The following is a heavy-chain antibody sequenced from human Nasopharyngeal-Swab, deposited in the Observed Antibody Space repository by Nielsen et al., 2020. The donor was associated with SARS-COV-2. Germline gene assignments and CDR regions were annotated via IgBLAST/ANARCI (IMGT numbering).Heavy chain of an antibody. Sequence: SCAASGFTFSSYGMHWVRQAPGKGLEWVAVIWYDGSNKYYADSVKGRFTISRDNSKNTLYLQMNSLRAEDTAVYYCARDLITFGGVIAQGYWGQGTLVTVSS. D-gene: IGHD3-16*02. J-gene: IGHJ4*02. V-gene: IGHV3-33*01. CDR3: ARDLITFGGVIAQGY. CDR2: IWYDGSNK. CDR1: GFTFSSYG.